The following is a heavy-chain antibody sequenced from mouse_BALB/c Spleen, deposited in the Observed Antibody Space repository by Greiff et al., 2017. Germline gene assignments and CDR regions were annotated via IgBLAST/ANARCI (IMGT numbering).Heavy chain of an antibody. CDR2: IDPENGDT. Sequence: VQLQQSEAELVRSGASVKLSCTASGFNIKDYYMHWVKQRPEQGLEWIGWIDPENGDTEYAPKFQGKATTTADTSSNTAYLQLSSLTSEDTAVYYCTGFAYWGQGTLVTVSA. CDR3: TGFAY. V-gene: IGHV14-4*02. CDR1: GFNIKDYY. J-gene: IGHJ3*01.